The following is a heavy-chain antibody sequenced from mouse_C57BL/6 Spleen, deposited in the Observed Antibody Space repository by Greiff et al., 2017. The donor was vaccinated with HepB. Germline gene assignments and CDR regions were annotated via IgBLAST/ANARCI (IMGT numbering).Heavy chain of an antibody. CDR3: ARDSLITTVMDY. Sequence: VQLQQSVAELVRPGASVKLSCTASGFNIKNTYMHGVKQRPEQGLEWIGRIDPANGNTKYAPKFQGKATITADTSSNTAYLQLSSLTSEDTAIYYWARDSLITTVMDYWGQGTSVTVSS. J-gene: IGHJ4*01. CDR1: GFNIKNTY. D-gene: IGHD1-1*01. CDR2: IDPANGNT. V-gene: IGHV14-3*01.